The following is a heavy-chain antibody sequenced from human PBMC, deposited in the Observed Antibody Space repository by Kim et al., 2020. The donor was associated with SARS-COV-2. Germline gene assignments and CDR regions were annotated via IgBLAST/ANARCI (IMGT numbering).Heavy chain of an antibody. CDR1: GFTFSSYS. Sequence: GGSLRLSCAASGFTFSSYSMNWVRQAPGKGLEWVSSISSSSSYIYYADSVKGRFTISRDNAKNSLYLQMNSLRAEDTAVYYCARDLPPGYISRLVANWGQGTLVTVSS. D-gene: IGHD6-19*01. CDR3: ARDLPPGYISRLVAN. J-gene: IGHJ4*02. V-gene: IGHV3-21*04. CDR2: ISSSSSYI.